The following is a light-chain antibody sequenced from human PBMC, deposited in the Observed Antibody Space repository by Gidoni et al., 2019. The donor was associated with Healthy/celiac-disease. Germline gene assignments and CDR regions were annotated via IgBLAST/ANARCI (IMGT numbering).Light chain of an antibody. CDR3: QQRSNWPMYT. J-gene: IGKJ2*01. Sequence: EIVLTQSPATLSLSPGERATLSCRASQSVSSYLAWYQQKPGQAPRLLIYAASNRATGIPARCSGSGSGTDFTLTISSLEPEDFAVYYCQQRSNWPMYTFGQGTKLEIK. V-gene: IGKV3-11*01. CDR1: QSVSSY. CDR2: AAS.